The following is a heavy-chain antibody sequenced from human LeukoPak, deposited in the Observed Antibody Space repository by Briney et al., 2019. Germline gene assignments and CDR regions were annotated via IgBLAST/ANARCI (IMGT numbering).Heavy chain of an antibody. D-gene: IGHD2-8*02. CDR2: INPSGGST. Sequence: ASVKVSCKASGDTFSTSHMHWVRQAPGKGLEWMGTINPSGGSTTYAQQFRGRVSMTRDLSMSTVYVELSSLTFEDTAVYYCVRNLMQFTGLAYWGQGTLVTVSS. CDR1: GDTFSTSH. CDR3: VRNLMQFTGLAY. J-gene: IGHJ4*02. V-gene: IGHV1-46*01.